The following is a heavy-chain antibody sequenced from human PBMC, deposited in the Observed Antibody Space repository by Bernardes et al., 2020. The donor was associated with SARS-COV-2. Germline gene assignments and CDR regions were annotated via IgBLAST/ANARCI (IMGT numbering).Heavy chain of an antibody. CDR2: VSGSGGNT. CDR1: GFTLSSFV. Sequence: GGSLILSCAASGFTLSSFVLNWVRQAPGQGLEWVSGVSGSGGNTYYADSVKGRFTISRDNSKNTLYLQMNSLRAEDTAVYYCTKDPGLIMFRGRTMTAIPGYGQNGGQGTPVTVTS. J-gene: IGHJ1*01. V-gene: IGHV3-23*01. CDR3: TKDPGLIMFRGRTMTAIPGYGQN. D-gene: IGHD3-10*01.